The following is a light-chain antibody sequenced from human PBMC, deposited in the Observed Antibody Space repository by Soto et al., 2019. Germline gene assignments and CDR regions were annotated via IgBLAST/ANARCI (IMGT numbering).Light chain of an antibody. CDR1: SSNIGSNY. CDR2: SNN. CDR3: AAWDDSLSGRV. V-gene: IGLV1-47*02. Sequence: QSVLTQPPSASGTPGQRVTISCSGSSSNIGSNYVYWYQQLPGTAPKLLIYSNNQRPSGVPDRFSGSKSGTSASLAISGLRPEDEADYYCAAWDDSLSGRVFGTGTKVTVL. J-gene: IGLJ1*01.